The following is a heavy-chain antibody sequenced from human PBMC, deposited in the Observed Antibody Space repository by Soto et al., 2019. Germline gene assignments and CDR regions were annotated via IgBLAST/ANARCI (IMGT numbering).Heavy chain of an antibody. CDR1: GDTFSFYS. CDR2: VNPILSMS. J-gene: IGHJ4*02. D-gene: IGHD3-10*01. Sequence: QVQLVQSGAEVKRPGSSVKVSCKASGDTFSFYSINWVRQAPGLGLEWMGRVNPILSMSNYAQRFQGRVTMTADKSTSTVYMKLSGLRSEDTAMYYCATSYGSGYRAFDYWGQGALVTVSS. CDR3: ATSYGSGYRAFDY. V-gene: IGHV1-69*04.